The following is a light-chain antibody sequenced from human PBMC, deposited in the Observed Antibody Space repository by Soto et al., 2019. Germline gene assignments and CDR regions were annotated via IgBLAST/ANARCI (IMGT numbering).Light chain of an antibody. J-gene: IGKJ3*01. CDR2: RAS. CDR1: QSINTW. CDR3: QHYNTYSGT. Sequence: DIQMTQSPSTLSASVGDRVTITCRASQSINTWLAWYQQKPGKAPKLLIYRASTLESGVPSRFSGSGSGTEFTLTSSSLQPDDFSTYYCQHYNTYSGTFGPGTKVDI. V-gene: IGKV1-5*03.